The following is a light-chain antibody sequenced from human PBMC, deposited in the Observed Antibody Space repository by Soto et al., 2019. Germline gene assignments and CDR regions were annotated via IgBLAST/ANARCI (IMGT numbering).Light chain of an antibody. V-gene: IGKV3-20*01. CDR1: QTVTNKY. CDR2: GVS. Sequence: VLTQSPDTLSLSPGESATLSCRASQTVTNKYVAWLQQRPGQAPRLLLYGVSNRAQGVPDRFSGSGSGTEFTLVISRLDPEDSAVYYCHQYGGSPLTFGGGTKLEI. J-gene: IGKJ4*01. CDR3: HQYGGSPLT.